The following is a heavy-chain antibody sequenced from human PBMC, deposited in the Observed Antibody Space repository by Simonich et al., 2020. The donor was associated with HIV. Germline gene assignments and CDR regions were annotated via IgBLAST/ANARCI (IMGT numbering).Heavy chain of an antibody. Sequence: QVELQQWGAGLLKPSETLSLTCAVFHGSFSDYYWSWIRQPPGKGLEWIGEINHSGSTKYNPSLKSRVTISGDTSKNQFSRKLRAVTAADTAVYYCARAGLTMVRGVPASFDVWGQGTMVTVSS. CDR2: INHSGST. CDR3: ARAGLTMVRGVPASFDV. D-gene: IGHD3-10*01. CDR1: HGSFSDYY. V-gene: IGHV4-34*01. J-gene: IGHJ3*01.